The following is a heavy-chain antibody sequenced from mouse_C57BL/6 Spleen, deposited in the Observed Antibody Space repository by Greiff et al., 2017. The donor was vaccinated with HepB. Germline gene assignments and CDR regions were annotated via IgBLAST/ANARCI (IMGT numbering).Heavy chain of an antibody. J-gene: IGHJ2*01. CDR2: ISDGGSYT. Sequence: EVQLVESGGGLVKPGGSLKLSCAASGFTFSSYAMSWVRQTPEKRLEWVATISDGGSYTYYPDNVKGRFTISRDNAKNNLYLQMSHLKSEDTAMYYCARDDYGSSYNYFDYWGQGTTLTVSS. D-gene: IGHD1-1*01. CDR1: GFTFSSYA. CDR3: ARDDYGSSYNYFDY. V-gene: IGHV5-4*01.